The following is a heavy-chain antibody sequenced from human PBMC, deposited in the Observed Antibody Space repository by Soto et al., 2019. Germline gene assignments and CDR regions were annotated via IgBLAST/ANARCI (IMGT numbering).Heavy chain of an antibody. Sequence: EVQLLESGGGLVQPGGSLRLSCAASGFTFSSYAMSWVRQAPGKGLEWVSAISGSGGSTYYADSVKGRFTISRDNSKNTLYLQMNSLRAEDTAVYYCAKEGGVVVPAASPSMDVWGQGTTVTVSS. D-gene: IGHD2-2*01. V-gene: IGHV3-23*01. CDR1: GFTFSSYA. CDR3: AKEGGVVVPAASPSMDV. J-gene: IGHJ6*02. CDR2: ISGSGGST.